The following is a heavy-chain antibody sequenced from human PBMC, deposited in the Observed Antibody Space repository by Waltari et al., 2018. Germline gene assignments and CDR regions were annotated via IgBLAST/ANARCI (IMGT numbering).Heavy chain of an antibody. CDR3: ATSRSRITFGGVIVADV. J-gene: IGHJ6*02. CDR1: GGTFSSYT. V-gene: IGHV1-69*02. D-gene: IGHD3-16*02. CDR2: IIPILGIA. Sequence: QVQLVQSGAEVKKPGSSVKVSCKASGGTFSSYTISWVRQSPGQGLAWMGRIIPILGIANYAQKFQGRVTITAEKSTSTAYMELSSLRSEDTAVYYCATSRSRITFGGVIVADVWGQGTTVTVSS.